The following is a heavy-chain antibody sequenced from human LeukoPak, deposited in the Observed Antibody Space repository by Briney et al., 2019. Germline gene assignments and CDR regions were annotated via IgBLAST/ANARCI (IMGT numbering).Heavy chain of an antibody. D-gene: IGHD6-19*01. V-gene: IGHV3-48*01. CDR3: ARRGVGSGWYKDFDY. Sequence: PGGSLRLSCAASGFTFSSYTMNWVRQPSGKGLEWVSNIGTSSTTIYYADSVKGRFTISRDNAKNSLYLQMNSLRAEDTAVYYCARRGVGSGWYKDFDYWGQGTLVTVSS. CDR1: GFTFSSYT. J-gene: IGHJ4*02. CDR2: IGTSSTTI.